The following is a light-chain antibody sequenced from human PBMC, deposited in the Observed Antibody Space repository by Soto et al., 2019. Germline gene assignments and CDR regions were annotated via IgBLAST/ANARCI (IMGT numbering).Light chain of an antibody. V-gene: IGLV2-14*03. CDR3: SSYTTTRTQV. Sequence: QSALTQPASVSGSPGQSITISCTGTSSDVGAYNYVSWYQQHPGKAPELLIYDVFNRPSGVSNRFSGSKSGNTASLTISGLQAQAEADYYCSSYTTTRTQVFGGGTKLTVL. CDR2: DVF. CDR1: SSDVGAYNY. J-gene: IGLJ3*02.